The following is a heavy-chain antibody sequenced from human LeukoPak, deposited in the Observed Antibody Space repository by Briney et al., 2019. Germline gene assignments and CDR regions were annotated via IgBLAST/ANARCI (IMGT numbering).Heavy chain of an antibody. CDR3: ARVGRTIVATMAY. CDR1: GYTFTNYG. V-gene: IGHV1-18*01. Sequence: GASVKVSCKASGYTFTNYGITWVRQAPGQGLEWMGWISGNTGDTNYPQTFQDRVTMTIDTSTSTAYLELRSLRSDDTAVYYCARVGRTIVATMAYWGQGTQVTVSS. J-gene: IGHJ1*01. CDR2: ISGNTGDT. D-gene: IGHD5-12*01.